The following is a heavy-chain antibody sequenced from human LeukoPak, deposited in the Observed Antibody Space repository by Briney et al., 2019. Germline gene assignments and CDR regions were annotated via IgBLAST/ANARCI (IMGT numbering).Heavy chain of an antibody. CDR3: ARPRAYCGGDCSSYTFDI. D-gene: IGHD2-21*02. V-gene: IGHV4-59*08. Sequence: PSETLSLTCTVPGGSISSYYWSWIRQPPGKGLEWIGYIYYSGITNYNPSLKSRVTISVDTSKNQFSLRLSSVTAADTAVYYCARPRAYCGGDCSSYTFDIWGQGTMVTVSS. J-gene: IGHJ3*02. CDR2: IYYSGIT. CDR1: GGSISSYY.